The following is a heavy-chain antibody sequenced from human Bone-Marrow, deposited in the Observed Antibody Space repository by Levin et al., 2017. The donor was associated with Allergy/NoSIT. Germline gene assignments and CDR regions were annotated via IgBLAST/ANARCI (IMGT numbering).Heavy chain of an antibody. J-gene: IGHJ4*02. CDR3: ARVTYSSGWYRIDY. V-gene: IGHV3-74*01. Sequence: SCAASGFTFSSYWMHWVRQAPGKGLVWVSRIDGGGSSTDYADSVKGRFTISRDNAKNTLYLQMNSLRAEDTAVYYCARVTYSSGWYRIDYWGQGTLVTVSS. D-gene: IGHD6-19*01. CDR1: GFTFSSYW. CDR2: IDGGGSST.